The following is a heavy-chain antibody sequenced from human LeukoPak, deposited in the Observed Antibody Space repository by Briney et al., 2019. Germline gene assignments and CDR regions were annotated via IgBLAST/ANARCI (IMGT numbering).Heavy chain of an antibody. CDR1: GGFFIGYY. CDR2: INHCGST. Sequence: SETLSLTCAVYGGFFIGYYWSWIRQPPEKGLEWIWEINHCGSTNYNPSLNSLVTISVDTSKSQCTLKLSSGTLAVTAVYYCARGVPPDIVGVPAGAGDFDAWGQGTLVTVSS. J-gene: IGHJ5*02. V-gene: IGHV4-34*01. CDR3: ARGVPPDIVGVPAGAGDFDA. D-gene: IGHD2-2*01.